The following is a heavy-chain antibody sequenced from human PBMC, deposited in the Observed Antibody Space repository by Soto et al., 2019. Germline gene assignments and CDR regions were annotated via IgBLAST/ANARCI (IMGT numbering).Heavy chain of an antibody. V-gene: IGHV1-2*04. Sequence: ASVKVSCKASGYTFTGYYMHWVRQAPGQGLEWMGWINPNSGGTNYAQKFQGWVTMTRDTSISTAYMELSRLRSDDTAVYYCARGDISDGAPFHYGMDVWGQGTTVTVAS. J-gene: IGHJ6*02. CDR1: GYTFTGYY. CDR2: INPNSGGT. D-gene: IGHD2-15*01. CDR3: ARGDISDGAPFHYGMDV.